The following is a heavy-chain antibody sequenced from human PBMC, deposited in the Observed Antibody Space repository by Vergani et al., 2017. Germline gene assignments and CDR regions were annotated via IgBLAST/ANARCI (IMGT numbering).Heavy chain of an antibody. V-gene: IGHV3-30-3*01. CDR1: VFTFSSYA. CDR2: ISYDGSNK. D-gene: IGHD3-3*01. J-gene: IGHJ6*03. Sequence: QVQLVESGGGVVQPGRSLRLSCAASVFTFSSYAMHWVRQAPRKGLEWVAVISYDGSNKYYADSVKGRFTISRDNSKNTLYLQMNSLRAEDTAVYYCARDSPYYDFWSGYYIDYYYYYYMDVWGKGTTVTVSS. CDR3: ARDSPYYDFWSGYYIDYYYYYYMDV.